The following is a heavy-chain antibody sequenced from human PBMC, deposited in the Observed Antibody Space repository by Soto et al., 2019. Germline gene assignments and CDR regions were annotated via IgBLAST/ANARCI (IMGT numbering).Heavy chain of an antibody. CDR3: AGGDYYHSSGYYFYYYTIDV. V-gene: IGHV4-39*01. J-gene: IGHJ6*02. CDR2: IYYGGST. D-gene: IGHD3-22*01. Sequence: SETLSLTCTVSGGSISSSSYYWGWIRQPPGKGLEWIGSIYYGGSTYYNPSLKSRVTISVETSKSQSSLKLSSVTAADTAVYYCAGGDYYHSSGYYFYYYTIDVWGQGTTVTVSS. CDR1: GGSISSSSYY.